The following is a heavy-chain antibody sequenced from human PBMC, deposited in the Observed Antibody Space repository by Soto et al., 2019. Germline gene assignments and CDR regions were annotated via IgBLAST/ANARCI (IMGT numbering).Heavy chain of an antibody. Sequence: QVQLVQSGAEVKKPGASVKVSCKASGYTFTSYAMHWVRQAPGQRLEWMGWINAGNGNTKNSQKFQGRVTITRDTSPRTAYMELSSVRSEDTAVYYCASLSWFGEYYYYGMDVWGQGTTVTVSS. D-gene: IGHD3-10*01. CDR2: INAGNGNT. J-gene: IGHJ6*02. CDR3: ASLSWFGEYYYYGMDV. CDR1: GYTFTSYA. V-gene: IGHV1-3*01.